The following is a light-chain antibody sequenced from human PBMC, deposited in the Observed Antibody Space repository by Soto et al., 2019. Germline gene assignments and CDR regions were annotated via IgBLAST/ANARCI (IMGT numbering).Light chain of an antibody. CDR1: QRSSSC. J-gene: IGKJ2*01. CDR2: DAS. V-gene: IGKV1-5*01. CDR3: QQYNSYSNP. Sequence: DIQMTQSPSTLSASVGDRVTITCRASQRSSSCLAWYQQKPGKAPKLLIYDASSLESGVPSRFTGSGSGAEFTLPISRLQPDDLATYDWQQYNSYSNPFGQGTKLELK.